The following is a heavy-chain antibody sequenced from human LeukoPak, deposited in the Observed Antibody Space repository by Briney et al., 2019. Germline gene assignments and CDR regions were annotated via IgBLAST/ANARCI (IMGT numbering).Heavy chain of an antibody. CDR1: GDSLSSYY. V-gene: IGHV4-59*01. CDR2: ISYSGDT. D-gene: IGHD1-26*01. Sequence: PSETLSPTCTVSGDSLSSYYWSWIRQPPGEGLEWIGYISYSGDTNYNPSLKSRVTMSVDTSKKQFSLTLSSVTAADTAVYYCARLVGVRLPAVVWGQGTTVTVSS. CDR3: ARLVGVRLPAVV. J-gene: IGHJ6*02.